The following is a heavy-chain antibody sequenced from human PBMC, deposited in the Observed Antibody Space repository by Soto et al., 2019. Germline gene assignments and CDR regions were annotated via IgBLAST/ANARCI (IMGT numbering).Heavy chain of an antibody. V-gene: IGHV3-30-3*01. CDR2: ISYDGNNK. J-gene: IGHJ6*02. CDR1: GFTFSNYA. Sequence: QVQLVESGGGEVQPGRSLRLSCAASGFTFSNYAMYWVRQAPGKGLEWVAVISYDGNNKYYADSVKGRFTISRDNSKNTLYLQMNSLRAEDTAVYYCARAGCDGGTCYTLVGLRYGMDVWGQGTTVTVSS. CDR3: ARAGCDGGTCYTLVGLRYGMDV. D-gene: IGHD2-15*01.